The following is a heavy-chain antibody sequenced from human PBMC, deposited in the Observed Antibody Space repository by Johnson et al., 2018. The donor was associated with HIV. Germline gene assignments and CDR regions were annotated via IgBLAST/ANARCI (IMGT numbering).Heavy chain of an antibody. J-gene: IGHJ3*02. Sequence: QVQLVESGGGVVQPRRSLRLSCAASGFTFSRYPMHWIRQAPGEGLEWVALISDDGSNKYYADSVKGRFTISRDNSKNTLYLQMNSLRAEDTAVYYCAIIPPGGAGKGADAFDIWGQGTMVTVSS. CDR2: ISDDGSNK. D-gene: IGHD1-26*01. V-gene: IGHV3-30-3*01. CDR3: AIIPPGGAGKGADAFDI. CDR1: GFTFSRYP.